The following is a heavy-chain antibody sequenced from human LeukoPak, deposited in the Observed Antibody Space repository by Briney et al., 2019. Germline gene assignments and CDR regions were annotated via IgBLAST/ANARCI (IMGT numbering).Heavy chain of an antibody. Sequence: SETLSLTCTVSGGSISSTSYYWGWIRQPPGKGLEYIGSIYYSGSTYYNPSLKSRVTISLDTSKNQFSLKLSSVTAADTAVHYCATLLPRNSGYYKPDAFDIWGQGTMVTVSS. CDR1: GGSISSTSYY. J-gene: IGHJ3*02. CDR2: IYYSGST. D-gene: IGHD3-22*01. CDR3: ATLLPRNSGYYKPDAFDI. V-gene: IGHV4-39*01.